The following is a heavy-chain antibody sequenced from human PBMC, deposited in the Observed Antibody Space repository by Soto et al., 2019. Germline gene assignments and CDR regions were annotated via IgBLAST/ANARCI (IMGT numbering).Heavy chain of an antibody. V-gene: IGHV5-51*01. CDR1: GYSFTSYW. CDR3: ARSTTDTSYYYYYGMDV. D-gene: IGHD5-12*01. Sequence: LGESLNTSCKVSGYSFTSYWIVWVLQMPGKGLEWMGIIYPGDSDTRYSPSFQGQVTISADKSISTAYLQWSSLKASDTAMYYCARSTTDTSYYYYYGMDVWGQGTTVTVSS. CDR2: IYPGDSDT. J-gene: IGHJ6*02.